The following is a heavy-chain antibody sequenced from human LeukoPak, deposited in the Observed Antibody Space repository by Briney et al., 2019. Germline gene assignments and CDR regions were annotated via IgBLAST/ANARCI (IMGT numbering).Heavy chain of an antibody. CDR3: ARAPPYYYKSTGYYRGCGYFDY. CDR1: GFTFSRYW. Sequence: GGSLRLSCVASGFTFSRYWMSWVRQAPGKGLEWVANIKQDGSEKYYVDSVKGRFTISRDNAKNSLYLQLDSLRAEDTAVYYCARAPPYYYKSTGYYRGCGYFDYWGQGTLVTVSS. V-gene: IGHV3-7*01. D-gene: IGHD3-22*01. J-gene: IGHJ4*02. CDR2: IKQDGSEK.